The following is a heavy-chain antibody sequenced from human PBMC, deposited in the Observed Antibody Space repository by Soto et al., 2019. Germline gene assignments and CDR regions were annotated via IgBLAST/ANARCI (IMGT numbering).Heavy chain of an antibody. J-gene: IGHJ4*02. Sequence: QVQLVESGGGVVQPGRSLRLSCVMSGFTFSDYGMHWVRQAPGKGLEWVAVMWYDGSNEFYADSVKGRFTISRDNSKNTLYLQMNSLGADDTAVYYCGRGRLARVFIPGIDYWVQGILVTVSS. V-gene: IGHV3-33*01. CDR3: GRGRLARVFIPGIDY. CDR2: MWYDGSNE. CDR1: GFTFSDYG. D-gene: IGHD3-16*01.